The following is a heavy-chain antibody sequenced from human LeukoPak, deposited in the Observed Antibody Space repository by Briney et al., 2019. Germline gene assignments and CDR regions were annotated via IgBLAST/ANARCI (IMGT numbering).Heavy chain of an antibody. CDR3: ARDTGEWWELDY. CDR1: GYTFTGYY. CDR2: INPNSGGT. V-gene: IGHV1-2*02. J-gene: IGHJ4*02. D-gene: IGHD1-26*01. Sequence: GASVKVSCKASGYTFTGYYMHWVRQAPGQGLEWMGWINPNSGGTNYAQKFQGRVTMTRDTSISTAYMELSRLRSGDTAVYYCARDTGEWWELDYWGQGTLVTVSS.